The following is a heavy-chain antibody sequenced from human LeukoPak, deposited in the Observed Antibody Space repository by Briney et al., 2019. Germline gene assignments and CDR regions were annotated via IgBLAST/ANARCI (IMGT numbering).Heavy chain of an antibody. CDR2: IYYSGST. CDR1: GGSISSYY. D-gene: IGHD3-22*01. J-gene: IGHJ4*02. Sequence: SETLSLTCTVSGGSISSYYWSWIRQPPGKGLEWIGYIYYSGSTNYNPSLKSRVTISVDTSKNQFSLKLSSVTAADPAVYYCASLDYYDSSIDYWGQGTLVTVSS. V-gene: IGHV4-59*01. CDR3: ASLDYYDSSIDY.